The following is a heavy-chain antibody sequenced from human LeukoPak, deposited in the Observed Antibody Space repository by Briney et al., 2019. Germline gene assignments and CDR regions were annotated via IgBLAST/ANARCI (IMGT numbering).Heavy chain of an antibody. V-gene: IGHV3-23*01. J-gene: IGHJ3*02. CDR1: GFAFSSNA. CDR3: AKCNLDNCREGFHI. D-gene: IGHD1-1*01. Sequence: WGSLRLSCAAAGFAFSSNALSWVRQAPGEGLDWVSSISVSSTTYYLDSVKGRFTISRDNSNNALFLQMNSLRAEDTALYYCAKCNLDNCREGFHIWGQGTMVTVSS. CDR2: ISVSSTT.